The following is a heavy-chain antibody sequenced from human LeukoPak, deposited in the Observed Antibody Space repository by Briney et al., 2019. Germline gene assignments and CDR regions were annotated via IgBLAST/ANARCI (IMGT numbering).Heavy chain of an antibody. D-gene: IGHD2-2*01. CDR1: GGSISSYY. V-gene: IGHV4-59*01. Sequence: SETLSLTCTVSGGSISSYYWSWIRQPPGKGLEWIGYIYYSGSTNYNPSLKSRVTISVDTSKNQFSLKLSSVTAADTAVYYCARYLGPGCSSTSCYVDYYFDYWGQGTLVTVSS. CDR2: IYYSGST. CDR3: ARYLGPGCSSTSCYVDYYFDY. J-gene: IGHJ4*02.